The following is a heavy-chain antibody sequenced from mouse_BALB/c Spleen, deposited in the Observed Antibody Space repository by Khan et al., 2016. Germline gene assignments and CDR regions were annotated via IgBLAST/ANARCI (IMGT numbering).Heavy chain of an antibody. CDR1: GFSLTSYG. Sequence: QVQLQQSGPGLVAPSQSLSITCTVSGFSLTSYGVHWVRQPPGKGLEWLGVIWAGGSTNYNSALMSRLSISTDKSKGKGCVKMNRQKTEDTAMDYYDRCEDIWGQGTTLTVSS. CDR2: IWAGGST. J-gene: IGHJ2*01. V-gene: IGHV2-9*02. D-gene: IGHD1-3*01. CDR3: DRCEDI.